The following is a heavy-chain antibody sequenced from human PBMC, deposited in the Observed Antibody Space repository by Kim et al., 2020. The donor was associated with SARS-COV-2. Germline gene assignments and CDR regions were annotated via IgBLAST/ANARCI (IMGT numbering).Heavy chain of an antibody. Sequence: GGSLRLSCAASGFTFSSYGMHWVRQAPGKGLEWVAVISYDGSNKYYADSVKGRFTISRDNSKNTLYLQMNSLRADDTAVYYCAKDQAGTTWYFDYWGQGTLVTVSS. V-gene: IGHV3-30*18. CDR3: AKDQAGTTWYFDY. CDR1: GFTFSSYG. J-gene: IGHJ4*02. CDR2: ISYDGSNK. D-gene: IGHD1-1*01.